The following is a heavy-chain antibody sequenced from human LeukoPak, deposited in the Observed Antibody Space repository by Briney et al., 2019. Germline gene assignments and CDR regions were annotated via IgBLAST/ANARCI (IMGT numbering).Heavy chain of an antibody. V-gene: IGHV1-18*01. D-gene: IGHD2-2*02. CDR3: ARTRRYCSSTSCYNPAFDI. J-gene: IGHJ3*02. CDR2: ISGYNGNT. CDR1: GYTFTSYG. Sequence: GASVKVSCKTSGYTFTSYGVSWVRQAPGQGLEWMGWISGYNGNTNYAQKYRGRVTMTTDTSTSTVYMELRSLRSGDTAVYYCARTRRYCSSTSCYNPAFDIWGQGTMVTVSS.